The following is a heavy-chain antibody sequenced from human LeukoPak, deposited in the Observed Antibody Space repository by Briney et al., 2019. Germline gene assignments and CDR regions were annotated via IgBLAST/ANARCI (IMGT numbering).Heavy chain of an antibody. CDR2: ISYDGSNK. D-gene: IGHD1-26*01. Sequence: PGGSLRLSCAASGFTFSSYGMHWVRQAPGKGLEWVAVISYDGSNKYYADSVKGRFTISRDNARNSLSLQMNSLRAEDTAVYYCARDPYSGSYGNEYYYYMDVWGKGTTVTISS. V-gene: IGHV3-30*03. CDR1: GFTFSSYG. J-gene: IGHJ6*03. CDR3: ARDPYSGSYGNEYYYYMDV.